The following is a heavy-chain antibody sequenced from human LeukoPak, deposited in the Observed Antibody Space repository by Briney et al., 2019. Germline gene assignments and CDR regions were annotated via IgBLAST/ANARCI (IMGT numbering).Heavy chain of an antibody. J-gene: IGHJ6*03. V-gene: IGHV3-30-3*01. CDR2: IAYDGSNK. CDR1: GFTFSSYA. Sequence: GGSLRLSCAASGFTFSSYAMHWVRQAPGKGLEWVAVIAYDGSNKYYADSVKGRFTISRDNSKNTLYLQMNSLRAEDTAVYYCAKGTYSTLYYYMDVWGKGTTVTVSS. D-gene: IGHD4-11*01. CDR3: AKGTYSTLYYYMDV.